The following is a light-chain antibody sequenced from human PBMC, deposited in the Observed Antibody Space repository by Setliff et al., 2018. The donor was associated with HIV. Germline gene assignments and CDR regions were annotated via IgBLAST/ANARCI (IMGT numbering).Light chain of an antibody. V-gene: IGLV2-11*01. J-gene: IGLJ1*01. CDR1: NSDVGGYNS. CDR3: CSYTSTSTSV. Sequence: QSVLTQPRSVSGSPGQSVTISCTGSNSDVGGYNSVSWYQQHSGKAPKLIIYNVIKRPSGVPDRFSGSKSGNTASLTISGLQAEDEADYYCCSYTSTSTSVFGTGTKVTVL. CDR2: NVI.